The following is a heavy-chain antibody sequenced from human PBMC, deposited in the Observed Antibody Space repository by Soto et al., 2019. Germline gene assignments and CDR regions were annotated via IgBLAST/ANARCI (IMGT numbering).Heavy chain of an antibody. CDR1: GYTFTSYA. V-gene: IGHV1-3*01. CDR3: ARSTEIAAAGTYYYYGMDV. CDR2: INAGNGNT. Sequence: ASVKVSCKASGYTFTSYAMHWVRQAPGQRLEWMGWINAGNGNTKYSQKFQGRVTITRDTSASTAYMELSSLRSEDTAVYYCARSTEIAAAGTYYYYGMDVWGQGTTVTVSS. D-gene: IGHD6-13*01. J-gene: IGHJ6*02.